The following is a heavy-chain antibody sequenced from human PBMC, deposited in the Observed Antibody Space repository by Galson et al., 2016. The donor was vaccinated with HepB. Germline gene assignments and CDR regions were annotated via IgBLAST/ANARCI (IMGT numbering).Heavy chain of an antibody. CDR3: AREVISAMDTDAFDI. CDR1: GGPSISDDYY. D-gene: IGHD3-22*01. CDR2: TYYSGST. J-gene: IGHJ3*02. Sequence: TLSLTCTVSGGPSISDDYYWSWIRQPPGEGLEWIGYTYYSGSTHYNPSLKNRLTMSVDRSKNQFSLSLSSVTAADTAVYYCAREVISAMDTDAFDIWGQGTMVTVSS. V-gene: IGHV4-30-4*01.